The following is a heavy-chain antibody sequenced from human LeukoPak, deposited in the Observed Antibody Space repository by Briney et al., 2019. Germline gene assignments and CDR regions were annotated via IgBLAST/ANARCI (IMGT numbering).Heavy chain of an antibody. D-gene: IGHD2-21*02. J-gene: IGHJ4*02. CDR2: ISGNGGST. CDR1: GFTFSSNA. Sequence: PGGSLRPSCAASGFTFSSNAMSWVRQAPGKGLEWVSGISGNGGSTYYADSVKGRFTISRDNSKNTLYLQMNSLRAEDTAVYYCAKDLTVTATDYFDYWGQGTLVTVSS. CDR3: AKDLTVTATDYFDY. V-gene: IGHV3-23*01.